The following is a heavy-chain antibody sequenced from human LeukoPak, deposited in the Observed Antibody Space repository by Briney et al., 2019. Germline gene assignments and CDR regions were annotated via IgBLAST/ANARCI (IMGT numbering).Heavy chain of an antibody. CDR1: GFTFSTYR. V-gene: IGHV3-7*01. Sequence: GGSLRLSCAASGFTFSTYRMSWVRQAPGKVLEGVANMKYDGSEIYYAGSVKGRFTISRDNAKNSLYLQMNSLRAEDTAVYYCARDRKASLDYYMDVWGEGTTVIVSS. CDR2: MKYDGSEI. J-gene: IGHJ6*03. CDR3: ARDRKASLDYYMDV.